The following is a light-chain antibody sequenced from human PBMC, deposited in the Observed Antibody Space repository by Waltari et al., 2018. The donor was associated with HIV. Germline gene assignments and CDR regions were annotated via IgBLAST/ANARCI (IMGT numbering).Light chain of an antibody. Sequence: QAVVTQEPSLTVSPGGTVTLTCGPSTGPVTRGHHPYWFQQKSGQAPRTLIYDTFNKRSWTPARFSGSLLGGKAALTLAGAQPEDEAEYFCLLSFAGARPVVFGGGTNLTVL. CDR2: DTF. CDR3: LLSFAGARPVV. V-gene: IGLV7-46*01. J-gene: IGLJ2*01. CDR1: TGPVTRGHH.